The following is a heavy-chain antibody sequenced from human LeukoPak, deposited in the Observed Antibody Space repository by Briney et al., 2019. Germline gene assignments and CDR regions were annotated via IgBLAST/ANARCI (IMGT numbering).Heavy chain of an antibody. D-gene: IGHD3-3*01. CDR3: ARHFPTIFGVVIESFFDY. Sequence: PSETLSLTCTVSGGSISSYYWSWIRQPPGKGLEWIGDIYYSGSTNYNPSLKSRVTISVDTSKNQFSLKLSSVTAADTAVYYCARHFPTIFGVVIESFFDYWGQGTLVTVSS. CDR2: IYYSGST. J-gene: IGHJ4*02. CDR1: GGSISSYY. V-gene: IGHV4-59*08.